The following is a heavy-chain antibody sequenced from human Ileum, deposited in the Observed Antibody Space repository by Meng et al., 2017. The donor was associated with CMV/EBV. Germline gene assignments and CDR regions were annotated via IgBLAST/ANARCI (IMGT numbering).Heavy chain of an antibody. J-gene: IGHJ4*02. CDR2: VYSSGST. Sequence: QVQLQRSGPGLVKPSEPLALTCTVSGGSISGYYWSWIRQPATKGLEWIGRVYSSGSTDYNPSLQSRVTMSVDTSKNQFSLKLSSVTAADTAVYYCARGSSSWAFDYWGQGTLVTVSS. CDR3: ARGSSSWAFDY. V-gene: IGHV4-4*07. D-gene: IGHD2-2*01. CDR1: GGSISGYY.